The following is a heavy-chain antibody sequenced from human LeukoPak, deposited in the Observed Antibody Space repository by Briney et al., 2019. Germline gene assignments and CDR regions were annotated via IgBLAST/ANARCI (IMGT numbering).Heavy chain of an antibody. D-gene: IGHD5-24*01. CDR2: ISRSSRYI. CDR3: AREDAGREGHNFDY. CDR1: GFIFSDYG. V-gene: IGHV3-21*01. J-gene: IGHJ4*02. Sequence: SGGSLRLSCAASGFIFSDYGMNWVRQAPGKGLEWVSYISRSSRYIYYADSMKGRLTISRDNAKNSLYLQMDSLRAEDTALYYCAREDAGREGHNFDYWGQGTLVTVSS.